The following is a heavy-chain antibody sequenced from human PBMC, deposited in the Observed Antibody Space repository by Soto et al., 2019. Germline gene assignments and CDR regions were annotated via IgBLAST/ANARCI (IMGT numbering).Heavy chain of an antibody. J-gene: IGHJ4*01. Sequence: GGSLRLSCAASGFTFSSYAMYWVRQAPGKGLEWMAFISHDGNNTYYADSVKGRFSISRDNSKNTLYLQMNNLRTEDTAMFYCARHRYYSDRSVHSDGHPADYWGLGSLVTVCS. CDR2: ISHDGNNT. V-gene: IGHV3-30-3*01. CDR1: GFTFSSYA. CDR3: ARHRYYSDRSVHSDGHPADY. D-gene: IGHD3-22*01.